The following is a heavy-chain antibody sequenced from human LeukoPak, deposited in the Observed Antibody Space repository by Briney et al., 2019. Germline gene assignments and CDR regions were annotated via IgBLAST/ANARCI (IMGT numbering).Heavy chain of an antibody. V-gene: IGHV3-43D*03. J-gene: IGHJ3*01. CDR2: ISWDGGST. Sequence: GGSLRLSCAASGFTFDDYAMHWVRQAPGKGLEWVSLISWDGGSTYYADSVKGRFTISRDNSKNSLYLQMNSLRAEDTALYYCAKDRRGYEGGNYMDVWGQGTMVTVSS. CDR1: GFTFDDYA. CDR3: AKDRRGYEGGNYMDV. D-gene: IGHD4-11*01.